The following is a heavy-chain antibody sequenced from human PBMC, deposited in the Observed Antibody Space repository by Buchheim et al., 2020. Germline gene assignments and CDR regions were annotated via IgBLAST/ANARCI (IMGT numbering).Heavy chain of an antibody. CDR3: ARGRGYFYSNEDNWPDP. J-gene: IGHJ5*02. Sequence: EVQVVESGGGLVQPGGSLRLSCAASGFTFSTYWMSWVRQAPGKGPEWVANIKEDGNEKYYVDSVKARFSISRDNAKNSVYLQMNSLRAEDTAMYYCARGRGYFYSNEDNWPDPWGQGTL. CDR1: GFTFSTYW. V-gene: IGHV3-7*01. D-gene: IGHD1-1*01. CDR2: IKEDGNEK.